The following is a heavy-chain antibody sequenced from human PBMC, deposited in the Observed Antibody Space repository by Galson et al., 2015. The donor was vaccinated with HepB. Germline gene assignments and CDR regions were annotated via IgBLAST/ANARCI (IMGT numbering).Heavy chain of an antibody. Sequence: PALVKPTQTLTLTCTFSGFSLRTSGMRVSWIRQPPGKALEWLARIDWDDDKFYSTSLKTRLTISKDTSKNQVVLTMTNMDPVDTATYYCARIRWELPDYWGQGTLVTVSS. V-gene: IGHV2-70*04. CDR1: GFSLRTSGMR. CDR2: IDWDDDK. D-gene: IGHD1-26*01. J-gene: IGHJ4*02. CDR3: ARIRWELPDY.